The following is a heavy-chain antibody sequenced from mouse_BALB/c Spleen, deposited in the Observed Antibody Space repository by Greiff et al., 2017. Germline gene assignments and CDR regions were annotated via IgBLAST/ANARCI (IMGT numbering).Heavy chain of an antibody. CDR3: ARRPGSSYDYAMDY. Sequence: EVKVEESGGGLVQPGGSRKLSCAASGFTFSSFGMHWVRQAPEKGLEWVAYISSGSSTIYYADTVKGRFTISRDNPKNTLFLQMTSLRSEDTAMYYCARRPGSSYDYAMDYWGQGTSVTVSS. V-gene: IGHV5-17*02. D-gene: IGHD1-1*01. J-gene: IGHJ4*01. CDR1: GFTFSSFG. CDR2: ISSGSSTI.